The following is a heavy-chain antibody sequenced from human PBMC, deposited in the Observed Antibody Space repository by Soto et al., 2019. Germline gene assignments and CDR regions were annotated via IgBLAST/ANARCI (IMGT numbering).Heavy chain of an antibody. CDR3: GRTPPPSYYYDSSGYYWYFDL. V-gene: IGHV1-69*06. CDR1: GGTFSSYA. J-gene: IGHJ2*01. D-gene: IGHD3-22*01. CDR2: IIPIFGTA. Sequence: QVQLVQSGAEVKKPGSSVKVSCKASGGTFSSYAISWVRQAPGQGLEWMGGIIPIFGTANYAQKFQGRVTNPANKSTGPSSMGLRSLGFEGTAVYCFGRTPPPSYYYDSSGYYWYFDLWGRGTLVTVSS.